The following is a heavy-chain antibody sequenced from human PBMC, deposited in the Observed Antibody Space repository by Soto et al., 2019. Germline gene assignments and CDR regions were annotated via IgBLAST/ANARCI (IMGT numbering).Heavy chain of an antibody. D-gene: IGHD3-22*01. Sequence: PSQTLSLTCAISGDSVSSNSAAWNWIRQSPSRGLEWLGRTYYRSKWYNDYAVSVKSRITINPDTSKNQLSLQLNSVTPEDTAVYSWERAVVLKNLDVFDIGGKGKRATAS. CDR2: TYYRSKWYN. CDR3: ERAVVLKNLDVFDI. J-gene: IGHJ3*02. V-gene: IGHV6-1*01. CDR1: GDSVSSNSAA.